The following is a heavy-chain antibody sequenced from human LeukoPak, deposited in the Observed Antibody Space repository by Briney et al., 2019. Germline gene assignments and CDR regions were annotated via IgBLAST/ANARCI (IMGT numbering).Heavy chain of an antibody. J-gene: IGHJ4*02. CDR1: GFTFSNYW. Sequence: GGSLRLSCAASGFTFSNYWMSWVRQAPGKGLEWVANIKQDGSEKYYVDSVKGRFTISRDNAKNSLYLQMNSLRAEDTAVYCCARGVLYQLLDSWGQGTLVTVSS. CDR3: ARGVLYQLLDS. CDR2: IKQDGSEK. V-gene: IGHV3-7*01. D-gene: IGHD2-2*01.